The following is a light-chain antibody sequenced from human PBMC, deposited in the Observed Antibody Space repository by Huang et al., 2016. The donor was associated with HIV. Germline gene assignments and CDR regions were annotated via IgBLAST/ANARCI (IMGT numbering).Light chain of an antibody. CDR3: QQYHNWPT. J-gene: IGKJ2*01. CDR1: QSVSSN. Sequence: EMVMTQSPVTLSVSPGERATLSCRASQSVSSNLAWYKQKPGQAPRLLIYGASTRATGIPARFSGSGSGTEFTLTIGSLQSEDFAIYYCQQYHNWPTFGQGTKLESK. CDR2: GAS. V-gene: IGKV3-15*01.